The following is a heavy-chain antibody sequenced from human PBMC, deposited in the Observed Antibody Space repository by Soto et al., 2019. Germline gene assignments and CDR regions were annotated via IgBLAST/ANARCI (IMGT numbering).Heavy chain of an antibody. V-gene: IGHV4-34*01. CDR2: INHSGST. J-gene: IGHJ5*02. Sequence: QVQLQQWGAGLLKPSETLSLTCAVYGGSFSGYYWSWIRQPPGKGLEWIGEINHSGSTNYNPSLKSRVTISVDTSKNQFSLKLSSVTAADTAVYYCAVRKNYYDILTGYYRHVFDPWGQGTLVTVSS. CDR1: GGSFSGYY. CDR3: AVRKNYYDILTGYYRHVFDP. D-gene: IGHD3-9*01.